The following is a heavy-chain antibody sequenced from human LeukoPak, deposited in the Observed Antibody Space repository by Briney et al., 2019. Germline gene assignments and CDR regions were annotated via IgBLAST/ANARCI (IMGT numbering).Heavy chain of an antibody. J-gene: IGHJ3*02. V-gene: IGHV1-69*04. D-gene: IGHD2-8*01. CDR1: GGTFSSYA. CDR3: ARVRSQMGFAFDI. CDR2: IIPILGIA. Sequence: EASVKVSCKASGGTFSSYAISWVRQAPGQGLEWMGRIIPILGIANYAQKFQGRVTITADKSTSTAYMELSGLRSEDTAVYYCARVRSQMGFAFDIWGQGTMVTVSS.